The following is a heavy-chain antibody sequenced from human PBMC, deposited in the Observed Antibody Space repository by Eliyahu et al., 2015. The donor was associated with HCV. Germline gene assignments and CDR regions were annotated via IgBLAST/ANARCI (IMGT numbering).Heavy chain of an antibody. CDR3: TKGMAVAGATFDV. Sequence: TWNSGDIGYAAPVKGRFTISRDNAKKSLYLQMNSLHSEDTALYFCTKGMAVAGATFDVWGQGTMVTVSS. D-gene: IGHD6-19*01. CDR2: TWNSGDI. V-gene: IGHV3-9*01. J-gene: IGHJ3*01.